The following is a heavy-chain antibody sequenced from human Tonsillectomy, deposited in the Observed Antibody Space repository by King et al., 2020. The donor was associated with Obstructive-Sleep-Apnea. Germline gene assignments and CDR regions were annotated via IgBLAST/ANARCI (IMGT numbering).Heavy chain of an antibody. CDR2: IYYSGST. CDR3: ARGDSTPYYYYGMDV. J-gene: IGHJ6*02. Sequence: PLQESGPGLVKPSETLSLTCTVSGGSISSSSYYWGWIRQPPGKGLEWIGSIYYSGSTYYNPSLKSRVTISVDTSKNQFSLKLSSVTAADTAVYYCARGDSTPYYYYGMDVWGQGTTVTVSS. D-gene: IGHD2-21*02. CDR1: GGSISSSSYY. V-gene: IGHV4-39*07.